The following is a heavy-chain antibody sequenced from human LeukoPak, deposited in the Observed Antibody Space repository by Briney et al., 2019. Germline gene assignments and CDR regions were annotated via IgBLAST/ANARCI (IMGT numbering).Heavy chain of an antibody. Sequence: PSQTLSLTCTVSGGSISSGDYYWSWIRQPPGKGPEWIGYIYYSGSIYYNPSLKSRVTISVDTSKNQFSLKLSSVTAADTAVCYCARAIVVVITNWFDPWGQGTLVTVSS. V-gene: IGHV4-30-4*01. J-gene: IGHJ5*02. CDR1: GGSISSGDYY. CDR2: IYYSGSI. CDR3: ARAIVVVITNWFDP. D-gene: IGHD3-22*01.